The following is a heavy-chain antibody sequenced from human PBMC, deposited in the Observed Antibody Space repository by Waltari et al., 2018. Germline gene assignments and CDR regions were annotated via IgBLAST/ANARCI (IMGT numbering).Heavy chain of an antibody. J-gene: IGHJ4*02. CDR2: IYSGGSST. V-gene: IGHV3-23*03. D-gene: IGHD1-26*01. Sequence: EVQLLESGGGLVQPGGSLSLPCAASRFPFCRYPLGWVRQAPGKGREWVSVIYSGGSSTYDADSVKGRFTISRDNSKNTLYLQMNSLRAEDTAVYYCAKWDPIDYWGQGTLVTVSS. CDR1: RFPFCRYP. CDR3: AKWDPIDY.